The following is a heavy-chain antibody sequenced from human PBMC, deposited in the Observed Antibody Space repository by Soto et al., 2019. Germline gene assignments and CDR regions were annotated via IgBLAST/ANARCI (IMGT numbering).Heavy chain of an antibody. D-gene: IGHD6-13*01. CDR2: IIPIFGTA. Sequence: SGKVSSKASGGTFSSYAISWVRQAPGQGLEWMGGIIPIFGTANYAQKFQGRVTITADESTSTAYMEPSSLRSEDTAVYYCARAKQLVPEGDAFDIWGQGTMVTVSS. V-gene: IGHV1-69*13. CDR1: GGTFSSYA. J-gene: IGHJ3*02. CDR3: ARAKQLVPEGDAFDI.